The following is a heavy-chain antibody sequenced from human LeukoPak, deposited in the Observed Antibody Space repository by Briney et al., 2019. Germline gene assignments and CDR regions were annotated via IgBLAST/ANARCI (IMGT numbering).Heavy chain of an antibody. J-gene: IGHJ3*02. CDR1: GFTFSSYG. D-gene: IGHD3-22*01. CDR3: AKDGPRTLSYYDSSGYAFDI. Sequence: GGSLRLSCAASGFTFSSYGMHWVRQAPGKGLEWVAVISYDGSNKYYADSVKGRFTISRDNSKNTLYLQMNSLRAESTAVYYCAKDGPRTLSYYDSSGYAFDIWGQGTMVTVSS. CDR2: ISYDGSNK. V-gene: IGHV3-30*18.